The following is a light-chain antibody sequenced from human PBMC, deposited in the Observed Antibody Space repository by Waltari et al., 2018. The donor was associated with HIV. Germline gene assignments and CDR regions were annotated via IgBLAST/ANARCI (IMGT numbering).Light chain of an antibody. CDR1: QKFITT. J-gene: IGKJ1*01. CDR3: QQYNKWPRT. CDR2: GAS. V-gene: IGKV3-15*01. Sequence: EIVMTQSPATLSVSPGQRVTLSCTASQKFITTLAWYQQKPGQAPRPLIYGASPRSTGIPPSFSGGGSGTEFTLSICSLQSEDFTFYYCQQYNKWPRTFGQGTKVDVK.